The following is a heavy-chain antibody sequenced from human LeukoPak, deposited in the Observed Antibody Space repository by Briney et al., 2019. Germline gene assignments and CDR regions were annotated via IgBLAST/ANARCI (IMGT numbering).Heavy chain of an antibody. CDR1: GDSITTGGYY. D-gene: IGHD5-18*01. V-gene: IGHV4-30-2*01. CDR3: ARVYSYGPYYFDY. J-gene: IGHJ4*02. Sequence: SETLSLTCTVSGDSITTGGYYWSWIRQPPGKGLEWMGYIHQSGDTYSNPSLRSRVTISADRSNNQFSLRVSSVTAADTAVYYCARVYSYGPYYFDYWGQGTLVTVSS. CDR2: IHQSGDT.